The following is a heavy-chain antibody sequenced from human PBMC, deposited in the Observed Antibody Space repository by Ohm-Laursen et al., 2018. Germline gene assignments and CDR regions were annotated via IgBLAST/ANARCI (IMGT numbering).Heavy chain of an antibody. Sequence: SETLSLTCAVFGGSISRYYWNWIRQPPGKGLEWIGYIYYNGNTIYNPSLNSRVTMSVDTSKNQFSLKLYSATVADTAVYYCARAGIWTAYWDYWGQGALVTVSS. CDR1: GGSISRYY. D-gene: IGHD3/OR15-3a*01. CDR2: IYYNGNT. V-gene: IGHV4-59*01. CDR3: ARAGIWTAYWDY. J-gene: IGHJ4*02.